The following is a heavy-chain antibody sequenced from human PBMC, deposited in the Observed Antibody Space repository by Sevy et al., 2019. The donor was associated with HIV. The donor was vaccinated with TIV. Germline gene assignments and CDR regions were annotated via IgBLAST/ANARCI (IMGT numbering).Heavy chain of an antibody. CDR3: ARVGPYGSGSYDY. D-gene: IGHD3-10*01. V-gene: IGHV1-69*13. CDR2: IIPIFGTA. CDR1: GGTFSSYA. J-gene: IGHJ4*02. Sequence: ASVKVSCKASGGTFSSYAISWVRQAPGQGLEWMGGIIPIFGTANYAQKFQGRVTITADESTSTAYMELSSLRSEATAVYYCARVGPYGSGSYDYWGQGTLVTVSS.